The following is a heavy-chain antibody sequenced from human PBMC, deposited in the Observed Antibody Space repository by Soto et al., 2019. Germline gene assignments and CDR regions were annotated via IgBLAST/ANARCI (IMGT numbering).Heavy chain of an antibody. CDR1: GFTFSSYT. V-gene: IGHV3-21*01. CDR2: ISSSSTYI. CDR3: ARDTGYCGGDCYPDAFDI. D-gene: IGHD2-21*02. J-gene: IGHJ3*02. Sequence: GGSLRLSCAASGFTFSSYTMNWVRQAPGKGLEWVSSISSSSTYIYYADSVKGRFTISRDNAKNSLYLQMNSLRAEDTAIYYCARDTGYCGGDCYPDAFDIWGQGTMVTVSS.